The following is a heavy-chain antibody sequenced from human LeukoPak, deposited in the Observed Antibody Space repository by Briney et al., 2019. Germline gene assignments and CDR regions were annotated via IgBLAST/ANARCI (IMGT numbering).Heavy chain of an antibody. V-gene: IGHV1-2*02. Sequence: ASVTVSFTASGYSFTFYYMHWVRQAPGQGLERMGWINPKSGGTNCAQKVQGRVTMTRDTSISTAYMELSRLRSDDTAVYYCARSGMVTDFDYWGQGTLVTVSS. D-gene: IGHD5-18*01. J-gene: IGHJ4*02. CDR3: ARSGMVTDFDY. CDR1: GYSFTFYY. CDR2: INPKSGGT.